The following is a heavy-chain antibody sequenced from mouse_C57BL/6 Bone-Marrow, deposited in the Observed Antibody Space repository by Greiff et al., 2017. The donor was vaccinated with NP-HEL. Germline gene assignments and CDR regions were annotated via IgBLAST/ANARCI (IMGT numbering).Heavy chain of an antibody. V-gene: IGHV1-36*01. CDR2: VYPYNGGT. CDR1: GFTFTDYY. J-gene: IGHJ1*03. CDR3: ARGYYYGSSPHWYFDV. Sequence: SGPVLVKPGPSVKISCKASGFTFTDYYMHWVKQSHGKSLEWIGLVYPYNGGTSYNQKFKGKATLTVDTSSSTAYMELNSLTSEDSAVYYCARGYYYGSSPHWYFDVWGTGTTVTVSS. D-gene: IGHD1-1*01.